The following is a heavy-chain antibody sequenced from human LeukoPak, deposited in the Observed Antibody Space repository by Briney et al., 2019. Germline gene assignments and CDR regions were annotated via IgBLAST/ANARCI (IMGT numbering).Heavy chain of an antibody. J-gene: IGHJ4*02. CDR1: GYTFRGYA. D-gene: IGHD1/OR15-1a*01. CDR3: PKDAEQSGTSH. Sequence: GGSLTLSCAASGYTFRGYAMSGVRQAPGEGLEWVSAMSGGGVSTYYADSVKGRFTISRDNSKNTLWLQLNSLRADDTAVYYCPKDAEQSGTSHWGQGTLGTVSS. V-gene: IGHV3-23*01. CDR2: MSGGGVST.